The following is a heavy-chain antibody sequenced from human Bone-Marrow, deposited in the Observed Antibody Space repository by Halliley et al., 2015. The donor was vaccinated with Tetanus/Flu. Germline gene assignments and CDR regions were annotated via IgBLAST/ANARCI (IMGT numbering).Heavy chain of an antibody. V-gene: IGHV1-18*01. D-gene: IGHD3-22*01. CDR3: ARDKGFITAFDY. CDR1: GYSFTSYG. Sequence: QLVQSGAEVKKPGASVKVSCKASGYSFTSYGISWVRQAPGQGLEWMGWISPYNGNTKYAQKFQGRVTMTTDTSTSTAYMGLRSLISDDTAVYYCARDKGFITAFDYWGQGTLVTVSS. J-gene: IGHJ4*02. CDR2: ISPYNGNT.